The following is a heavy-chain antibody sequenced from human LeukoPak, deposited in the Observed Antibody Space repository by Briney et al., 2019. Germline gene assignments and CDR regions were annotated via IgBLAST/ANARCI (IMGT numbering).Heavy chain of an antibody. D-gene: IGHD2-15*01. V-gene: IGHV4-34*01. CDR3: ARPSKRQVVAATRGYFDY. CDR1: GGSFSGYY. CDR2: INHSGST. Sequence: SETQSLTCAVYGGSFSGYYWSWIRQPPGKGLEWIGEINHSGSTNYNPSLKSRVTISVDTSKNQFSLKLSSVTAADTAVYYCARPSKRQVVAATRGYFDYWGQGTLVTVSS. J-gene: IGHJ4*02.